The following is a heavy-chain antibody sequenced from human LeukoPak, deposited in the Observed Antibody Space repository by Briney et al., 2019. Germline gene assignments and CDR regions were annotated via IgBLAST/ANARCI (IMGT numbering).Heavy chain of an antibody. CDR3: ATGYCSGGSCFLGYFQH. J-gene: IGHJ1*01. CDR2: IIPIFGTA. CDR1: GGTFSSYA. V-gene: IGHV1-69*06. D-gene: IGHD2-15*01. Sequence: GSSVKVSYKASGGTFSSYAISWVRQAPGQGLEWMGGIIPIFGTANYAQKFQGRVTITADKSTSTAYMELSSLRSEDTAVYYCATGYCSGGSCFLGYFQHWGQGTLVTVSS.